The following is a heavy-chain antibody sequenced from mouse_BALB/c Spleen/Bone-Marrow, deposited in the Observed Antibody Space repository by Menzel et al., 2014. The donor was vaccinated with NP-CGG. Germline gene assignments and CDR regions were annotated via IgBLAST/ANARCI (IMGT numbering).Heavy chain of an antibody. CDR2: IWAGGST. CDR3: ARGSYYEGAMDY. Sequence: LQRVESGPGLVAPSQSLSITCTVSGFSLTSYGVHWVRQPPGKVLEWLGVIWAGGSTNYNSALMSRLSISKDNSKSQVFLKMNSLQTDDTAMYYCARGSYYEGAMDYWGQGTSVTVSS. D-gene: IGHD1-1*01. CDR1: GFSLTSYG. J-gene: IGHJ4*01. V-gene: IGHV2-9*02.